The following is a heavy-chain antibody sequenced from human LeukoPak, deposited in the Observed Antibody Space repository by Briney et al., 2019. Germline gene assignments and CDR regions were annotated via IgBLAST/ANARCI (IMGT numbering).Heavy chain of an antibody. V-gene: IGHV4-4*07. Sequence: SETLSLTCTVSGGSISSYYWSWIRQPAGKGLEWIGRIYTSGSTNYNPSLKSRVTMSVDTSKNQFSLKLSSVTAADTAVYYCARGPPGYSGSYFGAFDIWGQGTMVTVSS. CDR3: ARGPPGYSGSYFGAFDI. D-gene: IGHD1-26*01. CDR2: IYTSGST. CDR1: GGSISSYY. J-gene: IGHJ3*02.